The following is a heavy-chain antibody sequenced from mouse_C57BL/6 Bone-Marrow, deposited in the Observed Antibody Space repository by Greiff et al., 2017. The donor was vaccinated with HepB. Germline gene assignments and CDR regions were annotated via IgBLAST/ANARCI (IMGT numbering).Heavy chain of an antibody. CDR2: ISSGGSYT. V-gene: IGHV5-6*01. D-gene: IGHD2-12*01. J-gene: IGHJ4*01. CDR1: GFTFSSYG. Sequence: EVQGVESGGDLVKPGGSLKLSCAASGFTFSSYGMSWVRQTPDKRLEWVATISSGGSYTYYPDSVKGRFTISRDNAKNTLYLQMSSLKSEDTAMYYCARFTWNYAMDYWGQGTSVTVSS. CDR3: ARFTWNYAMDY.